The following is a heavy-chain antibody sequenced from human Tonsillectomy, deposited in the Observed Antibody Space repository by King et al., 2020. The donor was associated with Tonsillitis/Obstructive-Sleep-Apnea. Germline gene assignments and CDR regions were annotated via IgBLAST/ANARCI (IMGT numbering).Heavy chain of an antibody. V-gene: IGHV4-61*01. D-gene: IGHD6-13*01. J-gene: IGHJ5*02. CDR3: VREWAAAGTNWFDP. CDR2: IYYSGST. CDR1: GVSVSSGSHS. Sequence: VQLQESGPGLVKPSETLSLTCTVSGVSVSSGSHSWSWIRQPPGKGLEWIGYIYYSGSTNYNPSLKSRVTISVDTSKNQISLQLNSVTAADTAVYYCVREWAAAGTNWFDPWGQGTLVTVSS.